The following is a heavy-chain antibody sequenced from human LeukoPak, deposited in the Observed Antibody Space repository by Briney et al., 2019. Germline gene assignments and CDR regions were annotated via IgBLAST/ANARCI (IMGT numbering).Heavy chain of an antibody. D-gene: IGHD3-22*01. V-gene: IGHV1-2*06. CDR2: INPNSGGT. CDR3: ARGDYDSSGYWDY. Sequence: ASVKVSCKASGYTFTGYYMRWVRQAPGQGLEWMGRINPNSGGTNYAQKFQGRVTMTRDTSISTAYMELSRLRSDDTAVYYCARGDYDSSGYWDYWGQGTLVTVSS. CDR1: GYTFTGYY. J-gene: IGHJ4*02.